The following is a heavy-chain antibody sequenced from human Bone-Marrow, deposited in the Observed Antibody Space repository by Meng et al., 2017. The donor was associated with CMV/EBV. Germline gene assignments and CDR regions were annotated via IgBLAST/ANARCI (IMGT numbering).Heavy chain of an antibody. CDR2: IYWNDDK. J-gene: IGHJ4*02. D-gene: IGHD2-8*01. V-gene: IGHV2-5*01. CDR3: TRAPNWSENDY. Sequence: SGPTLVKPTQTLTLTCTFSGFSLSTSGVGVGWIRQPPGKALEWLALIYWNDDKRYSPSLKSRLTITKDTSKNQVVLTMTNMDPVDTATYYCTRAPNWSENDYWGQGTLVTVSS. CDR1: GFSLSTSGVG.